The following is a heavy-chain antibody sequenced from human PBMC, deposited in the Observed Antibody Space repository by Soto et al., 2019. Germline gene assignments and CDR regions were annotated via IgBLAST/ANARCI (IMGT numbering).Heavy chain of an antibody. Sequence: PGGSLRLSCAASGFTFSSYGMHWVRQAPGKGLEWVAVIWYDGSNKYYADSVKGRFTISRDNSKNTLYLQMNSLRAEDTAVYYCARDRGSSGWYGHDMDYWGQGTLVTVSS. CDR2: IWYDGSNK. V-gene: IGHV3-33*01. J-gene: IGHJ4*02. CDR3: ARDRGSSGWYGHDMDY. D-gene: IGHD6-19*01. CDR1: GFTFSSYG.